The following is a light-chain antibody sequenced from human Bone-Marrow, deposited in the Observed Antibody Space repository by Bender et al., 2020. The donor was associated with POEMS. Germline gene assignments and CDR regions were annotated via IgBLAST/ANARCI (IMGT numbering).Light chain of an antibody. CDR3: VAWDDTLNGWV. CDR1: SSDVGNYNL. V-gene: IGLV2-23*02. CDR2: EVG. J-gene: IGLJ2*01. Sequence: QSALTQPASVSGSPGQSITISCTGTSSDVGNYNLVSWYQHHPGKVPKLLIYEVGKRPSGVSNRFSGSQSGNTASLTISGLQAEDEADYYCVAWDDTLNGWVFGGGTKLTVL.